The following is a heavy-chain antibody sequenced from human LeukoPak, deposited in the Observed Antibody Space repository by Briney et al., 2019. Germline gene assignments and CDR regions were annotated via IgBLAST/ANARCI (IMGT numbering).Heavy chain of an antibody. D-gene: IGHD2-2*01. Sequence: ASVKVSCKASGYTFTSYYMHWVRQAPGQGLEWMGIINPSGGSTSYAQKFQGRVTMTRDTSISTAYMELSRLRSDDTAVYYCARDRRSSPSWFDPWGQGTLVTVSS. CDR3: ARDRRSSPSWFDP. CDR2: INPSGGST. CDR1: GYTFTSYY. J-gene: IGHJ5*02. V-gene: IGHV1-46*01.